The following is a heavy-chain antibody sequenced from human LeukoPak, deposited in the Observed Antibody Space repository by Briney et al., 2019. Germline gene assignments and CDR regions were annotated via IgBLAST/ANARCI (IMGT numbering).Heavy chain of an antibody. CDR2: IYYSGST. D-gene: IGHD2-2*01. CDR3: ARGEYCSSTSCPLDY. J-gene: IGHJ4*02. V-gene: IGHV4-39*07. Sequence: SETLSLTCTVPGGSISSSSYYWGWIRQPPGKGLEWIGSIYYSGSTYYNPSLKSRVTISVDTSKNQFSLKLSSVTAADTAVYYCARGEYCSSTSCPLDYWGQGTLVTVSS. CDR1: GGSISSSSYY.